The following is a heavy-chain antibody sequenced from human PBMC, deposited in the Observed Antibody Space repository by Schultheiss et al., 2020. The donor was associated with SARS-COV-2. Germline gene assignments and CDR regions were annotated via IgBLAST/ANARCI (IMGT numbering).Heavy chain of an antibody. D-gene: IGHD1-26*01. Sequence: SQTLSLTCTVSGGSISSYYWSWIRQPPGKGLEWIGYIYYSGSTNYNPSLKSRVTISVDTSKNQFSLKLSSVTAADTAVYYCARERVKYSGSSGAFDIWGQGTMVTVSS. CDR3: ARERVKYSGSSGAFDI. V-gene: IGHV4-59*01. J-gene: IGHJ3*02. CDR2: IYYSGST. CDR1: GGSISSYY.